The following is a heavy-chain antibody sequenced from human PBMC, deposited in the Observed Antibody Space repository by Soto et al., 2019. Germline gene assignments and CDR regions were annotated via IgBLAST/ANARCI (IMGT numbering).Heavy chain of an antibody. CDR3: AKGRSYYYYYGVDV. Sequence: GGSLRLSCGASGFAFRSHWMSWVRQAPGKGLEWVSDIIDSGGSTYYADSVKGRFTISRDNSKSTLYLQMNSLRAEDTALYYCAKGRSYYYYYGVDVWGQGTTVTVSS. CDR2: IIDSGGST. CDR1: GFAFRSHW. J-gene: IGHJ6*02. V-gene: IGHV3-23*01.